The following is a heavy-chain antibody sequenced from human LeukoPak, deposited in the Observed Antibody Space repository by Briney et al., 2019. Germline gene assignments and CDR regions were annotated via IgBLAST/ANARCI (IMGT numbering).Heavy chain of an antibody. V-gene: IGHV4-34*01. CDR1: GGSFSGYY. CDR3: ARGTNY. CDR2: INHSGST. J-gene: IGHJ4*02. Sequence: PETLTLTCAVYGGSFSGYYWSWIRQPPGKGLEWIGEINHSGSTNYNPSLKSRVTISVDTSKNQFSLELSSVTAADTAVYYCARGTNYWGQGTLVTVSS.